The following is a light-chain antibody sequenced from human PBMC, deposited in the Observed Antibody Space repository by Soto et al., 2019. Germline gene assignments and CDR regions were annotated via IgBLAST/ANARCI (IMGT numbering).Light chain of an antibody. V-gene: IGKV3-11*01. J-gene: IGKJ4*01. CDR1: QSVSNY. CDR2: DTT. Sequence: VRTQSPATLSVSPGERATLSCRASQSVSNYLAWYQQKPGQAPRLLIYDTTNRATGIPARFSGSGSGTDFTLTISGLEPEDFAVYYCQQRGSWPQYTFGGGTKV. CDR3: QQRGSWPQYT.